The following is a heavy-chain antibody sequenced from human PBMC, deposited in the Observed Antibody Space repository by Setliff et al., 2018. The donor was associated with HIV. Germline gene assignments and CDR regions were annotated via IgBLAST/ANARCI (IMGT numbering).Heavy chain of an antibody. CDR3: VRSSRANEAFDV. V-gene: IGHV1-45*02. CDR2: FTPFNDNT. Sequence: SVKVSCKASGYTFTDHYLHWVRQAPGQALEWMGWFTPFNDNTNYAQKYRGRISITRDRSMSTAYMELSSLRSEDTGMYYCVRSSRANEAFDVWGQGTMVTVSS. J-gene: IGHJ3*01. CDR1: GYTFTDHY.